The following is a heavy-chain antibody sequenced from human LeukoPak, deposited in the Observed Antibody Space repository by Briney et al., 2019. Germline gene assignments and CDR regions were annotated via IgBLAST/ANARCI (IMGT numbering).Heavy chain of an antibody. D-gene: IGHD3-22*01. CDR3: AKEVGYDSSGYLSY. V-gene: IGHV3-33*06. J-gene: IGHJ4*02. Sequence: GRSLRLSCAASGFTFSSYGMHWVRQAPGKGLEWVAVIWYDGSNKYYADSVKGRFTISRDNSKNTLYQQMNSLRAEDTAVYYCAKEVGYDSSGYLSYWGQGTLVTVSS. CDR2: IWYDGSNK. CDR1: GFTFSSYG.